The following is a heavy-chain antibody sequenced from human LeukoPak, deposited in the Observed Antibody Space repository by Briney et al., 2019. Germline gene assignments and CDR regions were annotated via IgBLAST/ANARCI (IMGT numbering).Heavy chain of an antibody. D-gene: IGHD2-15*01. CDR3: AKDFRCSGGSCSDY. Sequence: GGSLRLSCAASGFTFDDYGMSWVRQAPGKGLEWVYGINWNGGSTGYADSVKGRFTISRDNAKNSLYLQMNSLRAEDTAVYYCAKDFRCSGGSCSDYWGQGTLVTVSS. CDR2: INWNGGST. J-gene: IGHJ4*02. CDR1: GFTFDDYG. V-gene: IGHV3-20*04.